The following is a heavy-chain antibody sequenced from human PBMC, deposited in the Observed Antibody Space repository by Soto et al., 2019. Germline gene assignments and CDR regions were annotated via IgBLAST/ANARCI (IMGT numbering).Heavy chain of an antibody. Sequence: LRLSCTTSGRRFGNYAVNLVRQAPGKGQEGVGFIRRNAYGGTTDYAASVKGRFTISRDDSKSIAYLQMNSLRNEDTALDYCTSASSLDFDGCGKGTQVTVS. D-gene: IGHD3-16*01. V-gene: IGHV3-49*04. J-gene: IGHJ4*02. CDR1: GRRFGNYA. CDR2: IRRNAYGGTT. CDR3: TSASSLDFDG.